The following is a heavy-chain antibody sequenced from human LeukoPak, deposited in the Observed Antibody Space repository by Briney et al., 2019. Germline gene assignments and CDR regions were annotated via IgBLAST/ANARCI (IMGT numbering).Heavy chain of an antibody. CDR2: ISGSSSTI. CDR3: ARDGYGDYRVDY. Sequence: GGSLRLSCAGSGFTFSRYNMNWVRQAPGKGLEWVSYISGSSSTIDYADSVKGRFTISRDNAKNSLYLQMNSLRDEDTAVYYCARDGYGDYRVDYWGQGTLVTVSS. J-gene: IGHJ4*02. D-gene: IGHD4-17*01. CDR1: GFTFSRYN. V-gene: IGHV3-48*02.